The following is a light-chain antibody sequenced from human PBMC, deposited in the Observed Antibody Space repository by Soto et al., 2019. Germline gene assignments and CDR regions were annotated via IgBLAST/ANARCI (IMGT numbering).Light chain of an antibody. J-gene: IGLJ2*01. V-gene: IGLV2-23*01. CDR2: EGS. CDR3: CSYAGTL. Sequence: QSALTQPASVSGSPGQSITISCTGTSSDVGSYNLVSWYQQHPGKAPKLMMYEGSKRPSGVSNRFSGSKSGNTASLTISGLQAEDEADYYCCSYAGTLFGGGTKVTVL. CDR1: SSDVGSYNL.